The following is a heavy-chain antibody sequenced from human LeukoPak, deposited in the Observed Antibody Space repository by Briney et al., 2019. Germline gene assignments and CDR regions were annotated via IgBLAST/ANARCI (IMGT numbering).Heavy chain of an antibody. Sequence: SETLSLTCSVSGGSINSRNHYWGWIRQPPGKGLEWIASIYSSGATYYNPSLKSRVIISVDASKNQISLKLSSVTASDTAVYYCARHSMRYNWFDPRGQGTLVTVSS. CDR1: GGSINSRNHY. J-gene: IGHJ5*02. CDR3: ARHSMRYNWFDP. CDR2: IYSSGAT. V-gene: IGHV4-39*01. D-gene: IGHD2/OR15-2a*01.